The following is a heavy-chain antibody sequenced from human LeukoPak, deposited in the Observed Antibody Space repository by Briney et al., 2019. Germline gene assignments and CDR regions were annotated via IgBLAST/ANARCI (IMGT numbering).Heavy chain of an antibody. V-gene: IGHV3-23*01. J-gene: IGHJ4*02. CDR1: VFTFSSYA. D-gene: IGHD1-1*01. CDR2: ISGSVGST. Sequence: GGSLRLSCAASVFTFSSYAMSWVRHAPGKGLECVSAISGSVGSTYYADSVKGRFTISRDNSKNTLYLQMNSLRGEDTAVYYCAKDLEVLTRWGQGTLVTVSS. CDR3: AKDLEVLTR.